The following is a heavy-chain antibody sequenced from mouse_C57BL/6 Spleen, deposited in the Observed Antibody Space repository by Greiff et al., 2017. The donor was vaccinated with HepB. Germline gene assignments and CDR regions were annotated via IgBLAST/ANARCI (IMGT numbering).Heavy chain of an antibody. J-gene: IGHJ2*01. CDR3: ASPFYYDYDVGY. CDR2: IHPNSGST. D-gene: IGHD2-4*01. V-gene: IGHV1-64*01. Sequence: VQLQQPGAELVKPGASVKLSCKASGYTFTSYWMHWVKQRPGQGLEWIGMIHPNSGSTNYNEKFKSKATLTVDKSSSTAYMQLSSLTSEDSAVYYCASPFYYDYDVGYWGQGTTLTVPS. CDR1: GYTFTSYW.